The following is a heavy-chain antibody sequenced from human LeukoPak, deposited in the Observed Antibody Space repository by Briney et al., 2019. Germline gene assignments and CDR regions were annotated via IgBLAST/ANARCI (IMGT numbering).Heavy chain of an antibody. D-gene: IGHD3-10*01. J-gene: IGHJ4*02. V-gene: IGHV4-39*01. Sequence: SETLSLTCTVSGGSISSSGYYWGWIRQPPGKGLEWIGSIYYSGSTYYNPSLKSRVTISVDTSKNQFSLKLSSVTAADTAVYYCARHGDFKYFDYWGQGTLVTVSS. CDR2: IYYSGST. CDR3: ARHGDFKYFDY. CDR1: GGSISSSGYY.